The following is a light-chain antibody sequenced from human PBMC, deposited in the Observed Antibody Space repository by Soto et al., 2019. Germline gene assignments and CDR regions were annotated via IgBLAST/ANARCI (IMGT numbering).Light chain of an antibody. CDR3: SSYTSSSPLV. Sequence: QSALTQPASVSGSPGQSITISCTGTSSDVGGYNYVSWYQQHPGKAPKLMIYDVSNRPSGVSNRFSGSKSGNTASLTISGIQVEDEAYYYCSSYTSSSPLVFGGGTKLT. CDR2: DVS. J-gene: IGLJ2*01. V-gene: IGLV2-14*01. CDR1: SSDVGGYNY.